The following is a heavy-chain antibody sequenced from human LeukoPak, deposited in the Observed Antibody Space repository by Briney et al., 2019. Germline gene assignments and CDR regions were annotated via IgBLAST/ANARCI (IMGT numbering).Heavy chain of an antibody. CDR1: GFTLSGDY. J-gene: IGHJ4*02. CDR2: IFGASTT. D-gene: IGHD2-15*01. CDR3: ARAIQFGGYFDY. V-gene: IGHV3-53*01. Sequence: GGSLRLSCAASGFTLSGDYMSWVRQAPGKGLEWVSVIFGASTTYYADSVKGRFTISRDNSKNTLYLQMNSLRAEDTAVYYCARAIQFGGYFDYWGQGALVTVST.